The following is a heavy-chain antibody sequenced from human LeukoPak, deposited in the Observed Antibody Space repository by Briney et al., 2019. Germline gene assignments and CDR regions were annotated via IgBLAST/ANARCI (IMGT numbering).Heavy chain of an antibody. Sequence: GGSLRLSCAASGFTFSSSAMHWVRQASGKGLEWVGRIRSKANSYATAYAASVKGRFTISRDDSKNTAYLQMNSLKTEDTAVYYCTSPGEVAGSDYWGQGTLVTVSS. J-gene: IGHJ4*02. D-gene: IGHD4-17*01. V-gene: IGHV3-73*01. CDR1: GFTFSSSA. CDR2: IRSKANSYAT. CDR3: TSPGEVAGSDY.